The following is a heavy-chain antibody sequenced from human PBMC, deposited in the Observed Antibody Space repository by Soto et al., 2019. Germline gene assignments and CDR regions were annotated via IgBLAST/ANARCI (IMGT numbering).Heavy chain of an antibody. CDR1: GYTFTGYY. D-gene: IGHD6-19*01. CDR2: INPNSGGT. J-gene: IGHJ6*02. V-gene: IGHV1-2*04. CDR3: AREAYSSGWSQYYYYSYGMDV. Sequence: ASVKVSCKASGYTFTGYYMHWVRQAPGQGLEWMGWINPNSGGTNYAQKFQGWVTMTRDTSISTAYMELSRLRSDDTAVYYCAREAYSSGWSQYYYYSYGMDVWGQGTTVTVPS.